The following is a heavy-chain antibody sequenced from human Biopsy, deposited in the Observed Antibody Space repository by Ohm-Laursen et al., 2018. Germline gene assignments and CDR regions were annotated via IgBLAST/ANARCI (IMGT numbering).Heavy chain of an antibody. CDR2: IGSDARST. J-gene: IGHJ4*02. CDR1: GFTFSNYA. CDR3: ARAGPYYSDF. V-gene: IGHV3-23*01. Sequence: GSLRLSCAASGFTFSNYAMGWVRQAPGKGLECVSSIGSDARSTLYADSVQSRFTISRDNSKNTLYLQIDNLRAEDTALYYCARAGPYYSDFWGQGTLVTVSS.